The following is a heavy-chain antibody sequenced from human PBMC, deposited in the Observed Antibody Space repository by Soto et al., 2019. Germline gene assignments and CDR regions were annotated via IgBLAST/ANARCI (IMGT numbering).Heavy chain of an antibody. Sequence: SLEISCKGSAYDFTRHWIGLVRQMPGKGQGWMGIIYPAYAETKYSPSFQDKISTSADKTISTTYLQWSGLWASDTAMYYCAGEGMPVAGTCWFDPWGQGTLVTVSS. J-gene: IGHJ5*02. V-gene: IGHV5-51*01. CDR3: AGEGMPVAGTCWFDP. CDR2: IYPAYAET. CDR1: AYDFTRHW. D-gene: IGHD6-19*01.